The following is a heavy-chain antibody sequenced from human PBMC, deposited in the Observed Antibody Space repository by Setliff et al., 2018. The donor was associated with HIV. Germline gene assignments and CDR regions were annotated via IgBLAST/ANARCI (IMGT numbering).Heavy chain of an antibody. Sequence: PSETLSLTCTVSGGSSSSRSYYWGWIRQPPGKGLEWIGETYHTGRTNYDSSLKSRVTMSVDKTKNEFSLKMTSVTAADTAVYYCTRAPGGGKDYFAYWGRGILVTVSS. CDR3: TRAPGGGKDYFAY. D-gene: IGHD3-16*01. V-gene: IGHV4-39*07. J-gene: IGHJ4*02. CDR1: GGSSSSRSYY. CDR2: TYHTGRT.